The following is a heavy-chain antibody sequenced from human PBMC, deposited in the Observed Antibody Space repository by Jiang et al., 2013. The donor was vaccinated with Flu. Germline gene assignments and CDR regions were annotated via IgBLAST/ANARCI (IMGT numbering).Heavy chain of an antibody. V-gene: IGHV1-69*10. Sequence: CKASGGTFSSYAISWVRQAPGQGLEWMGGIIPILGIANYAQKFQGRVTITADKSTSTAYMELSSLRSEDTAVYYCARDPRRRGMVGGYSYGPFDYWGQGTLVTVSS. D-gene: IGHD5-18*01. CDR1: GGTFSSYA. CDR2: IIPILGIA. J-gene: IGHJ4*02. CDR3: ARDPRRRGMVGGYSYGPFDY.